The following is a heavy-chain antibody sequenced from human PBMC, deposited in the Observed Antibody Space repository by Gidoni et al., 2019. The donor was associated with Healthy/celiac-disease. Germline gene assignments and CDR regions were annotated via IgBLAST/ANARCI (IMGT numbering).Heavy chain of an antibody. V-gene: IGHV3-33*01. D-gene: IGHD2-2*01. J-gene: IGHJ6*02. Sequence: QVQLVESGGGVVQPGRSLRLSCAASGFTFSSYGMHWVRQAPGKGLEWVAVIWYDGSNKYYADSVKGRFTISRDNSKNTLYLQMNSLRAEDTAVYYCARGYCSSTSCYGYYYYGMDVWGQGTTVTVSS. CDR3: ARGYCSSTSCYGYYYYGMDV. CDR2: IWYDGSNK. CDR1: GFTFSSYG.